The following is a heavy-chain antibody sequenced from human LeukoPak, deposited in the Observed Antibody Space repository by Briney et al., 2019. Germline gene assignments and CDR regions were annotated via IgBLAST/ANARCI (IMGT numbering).Heavy chain of an antibody. CDR3: ARDFDSSGHWYYHMDV. Sequence: SETLSLTCTDSGGSIINYFWSWIRQPAGKGLEWIGRIYSSGNTDYNPSLKSRVTMSVDASKNRFSLKLSSVTAADTAVYYCARDFDSSGHWYYHMDVWGKGTTVTVS. CDR2: IYSSGNT. D-gene: IGHD3-22*01. J-gene: IGHJ6*03. CDR1: GGSIINYF. V-gene: IGHV4-4*07.